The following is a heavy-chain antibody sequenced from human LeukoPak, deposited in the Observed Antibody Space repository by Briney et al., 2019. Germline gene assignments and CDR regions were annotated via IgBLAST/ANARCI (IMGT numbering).Heavy chain of an antibody. Sequence: ASVKVSCKASGYTFTSYAMNWVRQAPGQGLEWMGWINPNSGGTNYAQKFQGRVTMTRDTSISTAYMELSRLRSDDAAVYYCASISRGSGWFYGYYYMDVWGKGTTVTVSS. J-gene: IGHJ6*03. V-gene: IGHV1-2*02. D-gene: IGHD6-19*01. CDR3: ASISRGSGWFYGYYYMDV. CDR1: GYTFTSYA. CDR2: INPNSGGT.